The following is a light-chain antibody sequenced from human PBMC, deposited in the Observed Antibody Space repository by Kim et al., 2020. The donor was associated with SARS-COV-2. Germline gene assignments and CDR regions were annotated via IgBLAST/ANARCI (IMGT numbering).Light chain of an antibody. V-gene: IGKV3-20*01. CDR2: GTS. CDR3: QQYDISPYN. Sequence: EIVLTQSPGTLSLSPGGRATLSCRVSQSVDNRYLAWYQQKPGQGPRLPISGTSSRATGISDRFSGSGSRTDFTLTISRLEPEDSAVYYCQQYDISPYNFGQGTKLEI. CDR1: QSVDNRY. J-gene: IGKJ2*01.